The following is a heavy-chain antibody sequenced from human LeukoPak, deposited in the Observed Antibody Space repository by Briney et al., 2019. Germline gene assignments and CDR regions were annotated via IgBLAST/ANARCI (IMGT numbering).Heavy chain of an antibody. CDR3: AKDHDDYSSV. J-gene: IGHJ4*02. V-gene: IGHV3-30*18. CDR2: ISYDGSNK. Sequence: GKSLRLSCAASGFTFSSYGMHWVRQAPGKGLEWVAVISYDGSNKYYADSVKGRFTISRDNSKNTLYLQMNSLRAEDTAVYYCAKDHDDYSSVWGQGTLVTVSS. D-gene: IGHD4-11*01. CDR1: GFTFSSYG.